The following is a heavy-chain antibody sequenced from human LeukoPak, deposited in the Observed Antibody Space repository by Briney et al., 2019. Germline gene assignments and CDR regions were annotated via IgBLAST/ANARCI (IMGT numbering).Heavy chain of an antibody. CDR2: ISSTSRRK. CDR3: VRDMNTVTTCYLQY. CDR1: GFTFSSHW. J-gene: IGHJ1*01. D-gene: IGHD4-11*01. V-gene: IGHV3-21*01. Sequence: GGSLRLSCAASGFTFSSHWIHWVRQAPGKGLVWVSSISSTSRRKYYADSVKGRFTISRDDAKNSLFLQINNLRAEDTAVYYCVRDMNTVTTCYLQYWGQGTLVTVSS.